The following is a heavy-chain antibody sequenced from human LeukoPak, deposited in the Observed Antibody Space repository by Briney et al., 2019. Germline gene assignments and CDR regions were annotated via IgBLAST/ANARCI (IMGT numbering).Heavy chain of an antibody. D-gene: IGHD3-10*01. CDR3: VRDRYYGSGSFYQMDV. V-gene: IGHV1-2*02. Sequence: GASVKVSCKASGYTFIGYYMHWVRQAPGQGLQWMGWINPNSGGTDYEQKFQGRVPMTRDTSISTAYMELSRLRSDDTAVYYCVRDRYYGSGSFYQMDVWGQGTTVTVSS. CDR1: GYTFIGYY. CDR2: INPNSGGT. J-gene: IGHJ6*02.